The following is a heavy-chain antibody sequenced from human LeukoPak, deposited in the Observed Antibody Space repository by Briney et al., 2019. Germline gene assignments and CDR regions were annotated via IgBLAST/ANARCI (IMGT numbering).Heavy chain of an antibody. CDR1: GYTFTGYY. CDR3: ARGDIVVVPAAEEYYYYYMDV. Sequence: ASVKVSCKASGYTFTGYYMHWVRQAPGQGLEWMGWINPNSGGTNYAQKFQGRVTMTRDTSISTAYMELSRLRSEDTAVYYCARGDIVVVPAAEEYYYYYMDVWGKGTTVTVSS. CDR2: INPNSGGT. V-gene: IGHV1-2*02. J-gene: IGHJ6*03. D-gene: IGHD2-2*01.